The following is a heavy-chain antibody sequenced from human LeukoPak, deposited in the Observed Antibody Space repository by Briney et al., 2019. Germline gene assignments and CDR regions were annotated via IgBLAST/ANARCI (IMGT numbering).Heavy chain of an antibody. CDR2: ISGSGGST. V-gene: IGHV3-23*01. CDR3: AKPATMITFGGVIAPGEYYFDY. D-gene: IGHD3-16*02. Sequence: GGSLRLSCAASGFTFSSYAMSWVRQAPGKGLEWVSAISGSGGSTYYADSVKGRFTISRDNAKNTLYLQMNSLRAEDTAVYYCAKPATMITFGGVIAPGEYYFDYWGQGTLVTVSS. CDR1: GFTFSSYA. J-gene: IGHJ4*02.